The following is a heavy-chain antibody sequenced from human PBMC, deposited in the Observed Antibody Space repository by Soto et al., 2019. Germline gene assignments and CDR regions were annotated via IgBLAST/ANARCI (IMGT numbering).Heavy chain of an antibody. CDR1: GGSFSTYY. J-gene: IGHJ3*02. CDR3: ARGGSNDWQVALDI. CDR2: INHSGNN. V-gene: IGHV4-34*01. D-gene: IGHD3-9*01. Sequence: QLQQWGAGPLKPSETLSLTCVVSGGSFSTYYYNWIRQSPGKGLEWIGEINHSGNNNYSPSLKSRVTMSLDTSKNQFSLKLTSVTAADTAVYYCARGGSNDWQVALDIWGQGTMVTVSS.